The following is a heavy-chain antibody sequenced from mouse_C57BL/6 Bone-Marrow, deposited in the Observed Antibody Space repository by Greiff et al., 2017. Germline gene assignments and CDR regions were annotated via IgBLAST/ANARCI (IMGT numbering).Heavy chain of an antibody. CDR3: ARSFYYGSSYIYYFDY. Sequence: VQLQQSGAELAKPGASVKLSCTASGYTFTSYWMHWVKQRPGQGLEWIGYINPSSGYTKYNQKFKDKATLTADKSSSTAYMQLSSLTYEDSVVYYCARSFYYGSSYIYYFDYWGQGTTLTVSS. D-gene: IGHD1-1*01. V-gene: IGHV1-7*01. CDR1: GYTFTSYW. J-gene: IGHJ2*01. CDR2: INPSSGYT.